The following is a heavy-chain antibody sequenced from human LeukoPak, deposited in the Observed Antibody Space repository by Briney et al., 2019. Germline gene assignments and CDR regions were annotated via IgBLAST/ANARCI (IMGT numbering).Heavy chain of an antibody. Sequence: GGSLRLSCAASGFTVSSNYMSWVRQAPGKGLEWVSVIYSGGSTYYADSVKGRFTISRDNSKNTLYLQMNSLRAEDTAVYYCARDSTMVRGVIGGGAFDIWGQGTMVTVSS. V-gene: IGHV3-53*01. D-gene: IGHD3-10*01. J-gene: IGHJ3*02. CDR3: ARDSTMVRGVIGGGAFDI. CDR2: IYSGGST. CDR1: GFTVSSNY.